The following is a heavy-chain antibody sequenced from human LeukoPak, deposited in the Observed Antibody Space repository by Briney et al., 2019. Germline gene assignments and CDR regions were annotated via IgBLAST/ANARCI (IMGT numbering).Heavy chain of an antibody. CDR3: ASWDYCSSTSCYP. V-gene: IGHV3-48*03. CDR2: ISSSGSTI. D-gene: IGHD2-2*01. Sequence: GGSLRLSCAASGFTFSSYEMNWVRQAPGKGLEWVSYISSSGSTIYYADSVKGRFTISRDNAKNSLYLQMNSLRAEDTAVYYCASWDYCSSTSCYPWGQGTLVTVSS. CDR1: GFTFSSYE. J-gene: IGHJ5*02.